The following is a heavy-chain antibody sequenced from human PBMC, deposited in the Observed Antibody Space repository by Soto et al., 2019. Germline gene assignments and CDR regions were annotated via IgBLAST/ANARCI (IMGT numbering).Heavy chain of an antibody. V-gene: IGHV4-39*07. CDR2: IYYSGST. D-gene: IGHD3-10*01. J-gene: IGHJ6*02. Sequence: QPPGKGLEWIGSIYYSGSTYYNPSLKSRVTISVDTSKNQFSLKLSSVTAADTAVYYCARGTMVREEPALGPTKDYYGMDVWGQGTTVTVSS. CDR3: ARGTMVREEPALGPTKDYYGMDV.